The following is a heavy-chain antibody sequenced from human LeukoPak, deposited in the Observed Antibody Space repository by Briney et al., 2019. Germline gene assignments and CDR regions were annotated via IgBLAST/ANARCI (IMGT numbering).Heavy chain of an antibody. J-gene: IGHJ5*02. Sequence: SETLSLTCTVPGGSISSYYWSWIRQPPGKGLEWIGYIYYSGSTNYNPSLKSRGTISVDTSKNQFSLKLSSVTAADTAVYYCARVARYNYDFWSGYSDNWFDPWGQGTLVTVSS. V-gene: IGHV4-59*01. D-gene: IGHD3-3*01. CDR2: IYYSGST. CDR1: GGSISSYY. CDR3: ARVARYNYDFWSGYSDNWFDP.